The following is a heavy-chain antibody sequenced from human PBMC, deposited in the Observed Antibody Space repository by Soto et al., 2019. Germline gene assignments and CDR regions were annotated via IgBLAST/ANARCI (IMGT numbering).Heavy chain of an antibody. Sequence: QITLKESGPPLVKPTQTLTLTCTFSGFSVDSHAVGVGWFRQPPGKALQWLALIYWDDDKRYSPSLKSRLTITKGTSINQVVLTMTSMDPVDTATYYCAHSEGSRDGYSLYWYFDLWGRGTPVTVSS. CDR3: AHSEGSRDGYSLYWYFDL. J-gene: IGHJ2*01. CDR2: IYWDDDK. D-gene: IGHD4-4*01. CDR1: GFSVDSHAVG. V-gene: IGHV2-5*02.